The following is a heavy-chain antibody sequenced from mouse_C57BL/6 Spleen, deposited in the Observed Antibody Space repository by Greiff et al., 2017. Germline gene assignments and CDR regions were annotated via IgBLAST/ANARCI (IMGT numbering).Heavy chain of an antibody. J-gene: IGHJ2*01. CDR3: AREVYYCWIRGFDY. Sequence: VQLQQSGPELVKPGASVKISCKASGYAFSSSWMNWVKQRPGKGLEWIGRIYPGDGNTNYNGKFKGKATLTADKSSSTAYMQLSSLTSEDSAVYFCAREVYYCWIRGFDYWGQGTTLTVSS. CDR1: GYAFSSSW. V-gene: IGHV1-82*01. D-gene: IGHD1-1*01. CDR2: IYPGDGNT.